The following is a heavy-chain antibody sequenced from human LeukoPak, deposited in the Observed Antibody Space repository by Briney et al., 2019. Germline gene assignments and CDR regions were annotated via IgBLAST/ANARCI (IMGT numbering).Heavy chain of an antibody. Sequence: SETLSPTCTVSGGSISSYYWSWIRQPPGKGLEWIGYIYYSGSTNYNPFLKSRVAISVDTSKNQFSLKLSSVTAADTAVYYCARSSTKMNWFDPWGQGTLVTVSS. J-gene: IGHJ5*02. D-gene: IGHD2-2*01. CDR3: ARSSTKMNWFDP. CDR2: IYYSGST. CDR1: GGSISSYY. V-gene: IGHV4-59*01.